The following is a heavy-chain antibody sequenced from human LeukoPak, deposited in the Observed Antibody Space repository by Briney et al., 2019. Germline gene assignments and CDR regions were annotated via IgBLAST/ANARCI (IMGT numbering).Heavy chain of an antibody. V-gene: IGHV3-74*01. Sequence: GGSLRLSYAASGFTFSSYWMHWVRQAPGKGLMWVSRINSDGSTTSYADSVKGRFTISRDNAKNTLYLQMNSLRVEDTAVYYCTRINYGWGQGTLVTVSS. D-gene: IGHD3-16*01. CDR3: TRINYG. CDR2: INSDGSTT. J-gene: IGHJ4*02. CDR1: GFTFSSYW.